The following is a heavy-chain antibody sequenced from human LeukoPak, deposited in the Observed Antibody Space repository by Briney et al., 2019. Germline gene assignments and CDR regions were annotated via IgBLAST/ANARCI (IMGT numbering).Heavy chain of an antibody. J-gene: IGHJ4*02. V-gene: IGHV2-70*04. Sequence: SGPALVKPTQTLTLTCTFSGFSLSTSAMRVSWIRQPPGKALEWLARIDWDDNKFYSTSLKTRLTISKDTSKNQVVLRMTNMDPVDTATYYCARLYSTGWYDYWGQGTLVTVSP. CDR3: ARLYSTGWYDY. D-gene: IGHD6-19*01. CDR1: GFSLSTSAMR. CDR2: IDWDDNK.